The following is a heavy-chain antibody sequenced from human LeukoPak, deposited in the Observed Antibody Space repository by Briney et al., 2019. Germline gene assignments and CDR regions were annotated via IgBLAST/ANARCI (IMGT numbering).Heavy chain of an antibody. CDR2: VSYSGST. V-gene: IGHV4-39*01. CDR1: GGSTSSSSSY. Sequence: SETLSLTCTVSGGSTSSSSSYWGWIRQPPGKGLEWIGSVSYSGSTYYNPSLKSRVTTSVDTSKNQFSLKLSSVTAADTAVYYCARWGQFWSGYYSFDYWGQGTLVTVSS. CDR3: ARWGQFWSGYYSFDY. J-gene: IGHJ4*02. D-gene: IGHD3-3*02.